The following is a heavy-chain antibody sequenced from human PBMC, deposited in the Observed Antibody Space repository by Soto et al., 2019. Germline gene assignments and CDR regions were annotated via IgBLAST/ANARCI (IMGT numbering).Heavy chain of an antibody. J-gene: IGHJ6*02. CDR2: FDPEDGER. Sequence: ASVKVSCKVFGHTLIELSMHWVRQAPGKGLEWMGRFDPEDGERIYAQKFQGRVTMTEDTSTDTAYMELSSLRSEDTAVYYCATDHQWLGDYYYGMDVWGQGTTVTV. D-gene: IGHD6-19*01. CDR1: GHTLIELS. V-gene: IGHV1-24*01. CDR3: ATDHQWLGDYYYGMDV.